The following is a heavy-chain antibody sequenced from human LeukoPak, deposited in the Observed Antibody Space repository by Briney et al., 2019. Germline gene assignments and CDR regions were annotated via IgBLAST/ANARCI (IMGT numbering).Heavy chain of an antibody. CDR3: ARGGGYYYMDV. V-gene: IGHV4-34*01. J-gene: IGHJ6*03. Sequence: SETLSLTCAVYGGSFSGYYWSWIRQPPGKGLEWIGEINHSGSTNYNPSLRSRVTISVDTSKNQFSLKLSSVTAADTAVYYCARGGGYYYMDVWGKGTTVTVSS. CDR1: GGSFSGYY. CDR2: INHSGST.